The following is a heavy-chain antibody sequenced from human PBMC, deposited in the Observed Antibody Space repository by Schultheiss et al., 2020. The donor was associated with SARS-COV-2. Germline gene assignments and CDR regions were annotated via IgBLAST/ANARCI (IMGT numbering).Heavy chain of an antibody. J-gene: IGHJ4*02. Sequence: GESLKISCKGSGYSFTNYWIGWVRQMPGKGLDWMGIIYPGDSDTRYSPSFQGQVTISADKSISTAYLQWSSLKASDTAMYYCARQHCGGDCPFDYWGQGTLVTVSS. D-gene: IGHD2-21*02. V-gene: IGHV5-51*01. CDR2: IYPGDSDT. CDR1: GYSFTNYW. CDR3: ARQHCGGDCPFDY.